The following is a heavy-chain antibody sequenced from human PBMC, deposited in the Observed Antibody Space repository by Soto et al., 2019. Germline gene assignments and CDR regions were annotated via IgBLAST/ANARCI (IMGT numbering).Heavy chain of an antibody. J-gene: IGHJ4*02. D-gene: IGHD2-2*01. CDR3: AKDRYCSSTSCYGGFDY. CDR2: ISYDGSNK. Sequence: QVQLVESGGGVVQPGRSLRLSCAASGFTFSSYGMHWFRQAPGKGLEWVAVISYDGSNKYYADSVKGRFTISRDNSKNTLYLQMNSLRAEDTGVYYCAKDRYCSSTSCYGGFDYWGQGTLVTVSS. CDR1: GFTFSSYG. V-gene: IGHV3-30*18.